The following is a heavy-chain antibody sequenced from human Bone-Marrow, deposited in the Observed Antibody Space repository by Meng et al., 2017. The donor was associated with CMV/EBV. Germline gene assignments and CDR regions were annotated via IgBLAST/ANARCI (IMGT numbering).Heavy chain of an antibody. CDR3: ARTGRSGWSDYYYGMDV. CDR1: GFTFSSYA. Sequence: KISCAASGFTFSSYAISWVRQAPGQGLEWMGGIIPIFGTANYAQKFQGRDTITTDESTSTAYMELSSLRSEDTAVYYCARTGRSGWSDYYYGMDVWGQGTTVTVSS. CDR2: IIPIFGTA. D-gene: IGHD6-19*01. J-gene: IGHJ6*02. V-gene: IGHV1-69*05.